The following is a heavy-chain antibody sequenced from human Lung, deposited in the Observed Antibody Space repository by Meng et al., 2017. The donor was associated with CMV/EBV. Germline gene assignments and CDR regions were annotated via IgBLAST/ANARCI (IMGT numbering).Heavy chain of an antibody. CDR2: ISDSGST. CDR3: ARFDIDVEGYYGMDV. V-gene: IGHV4-59*01. CDR1: GDSISTYY. Sequence: LRLSCTVSGDSISTYYWNWLRQSPGKGLEWIGYISDSGSTNYNPSLKSRVAFSLDTSKNQFSLKLSSVTAADTAVYYCARFDIDVEGYYGMDVWAQGHXVTVDS. D-gene: IGHD5-12*01. J-gene: IGHJ6*01.